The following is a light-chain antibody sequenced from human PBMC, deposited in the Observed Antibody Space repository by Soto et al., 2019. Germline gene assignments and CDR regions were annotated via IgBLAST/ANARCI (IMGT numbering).Light chain of an antibody. J-gene: IGKJ5*01. CDR1: QSISSW. Sequence: DLQRSQSPSPLSASVGDRVTIPCRASQSISSWLAWYQQKPGKAPKLLIYKASSLESGVPSRFSGSGSGTEFTLTISSLQPDDFATYYCQQYNSYPPTFGQGTRLEI. V-gene: IGKV1-5*03. CDR2: KAS. CDR3: QQYNSYPPT.